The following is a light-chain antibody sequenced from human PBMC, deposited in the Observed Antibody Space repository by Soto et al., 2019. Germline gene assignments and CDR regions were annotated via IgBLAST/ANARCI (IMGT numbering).Light chain of an antibody. CDR2: AAS. CDR3: QKYNSAPQT. Sequence: DIQMTQSPSPLSASVGDRVTITCRASQGIIDYLAWYQQKPGKAPKLLIYAASTLQSGVPSRFSGSGSGTDFTLTTSSLQPEDVATYYYQKYNSAPQTFGQGTKVEI. CDR1: QGIIDY. V-gene: IGKV1-27*01. J-gene: IGKJ1*01.